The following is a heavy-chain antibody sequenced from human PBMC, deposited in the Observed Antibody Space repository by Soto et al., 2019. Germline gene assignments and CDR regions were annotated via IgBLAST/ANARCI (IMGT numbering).Heavy chain of an antibody. J-gene: IGHJ6*02. Sequence: QVQLVESGGGVVQPGRSLRLSCAASGFTFSSYAMHWVRQAPGKGLEWVAVISYDGRNKYYADSVTGRVTISRDNSQNTLYLQLNSLRAEDTAVYYCATLPGYSSGWYYYGMDVWGQGTTVTFSS. D-gene: IGHD6-19*01. CDR2: ISYDGRNK. V-gene: IGHV3-30*04. CDR1: GFTFSSYA. CDR3: ATLPGYSSGWYYYGMDV.